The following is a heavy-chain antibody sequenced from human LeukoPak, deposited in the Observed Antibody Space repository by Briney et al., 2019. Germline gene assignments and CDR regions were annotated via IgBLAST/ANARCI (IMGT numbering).Heavy chain of an antibody. D-gene: IGHD5-24*01. V-gene: IGHV4-34*01. J-gene: IGHJ4*02. CDR1: GGSFSGYY. CDR2: INHSGST. CDR3: ARNGYMYYFDY. Sequence: SETLSLTCAVYGGSFSGYYWSWIRQPPGKGLEWIGEINHSGSTNYNPSLKSRATISVDTPKNQFSLKLSSVTAADTAVYYCARNGYMYYFDYWGQGTLVTVSS.